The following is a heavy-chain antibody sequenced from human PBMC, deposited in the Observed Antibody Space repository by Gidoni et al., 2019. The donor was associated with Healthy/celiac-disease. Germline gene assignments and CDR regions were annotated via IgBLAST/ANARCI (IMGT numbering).Heavy chain of an antibody. V-gene: IGHV3-30-3*01. CDR2: ISYDGSNK. CDR1: GFTFSSYA. J-gene: IGHJ6*03. D-gene: IGHD4-17*01. Sequence: QVQLVESGGGVVQPGRSLRLSCAASGFTFSSYAMHWVRQAPGKGLEWVAVISYDGSNKYYADSVKGRFTISRNNSKNTLYLQMNSLRAEDTAVYYCARDKTVTTLGTYYYYYYMDVWGKGTTVTVSS. CDR3: ARDKTVTTLGTYYYYYYMDV.